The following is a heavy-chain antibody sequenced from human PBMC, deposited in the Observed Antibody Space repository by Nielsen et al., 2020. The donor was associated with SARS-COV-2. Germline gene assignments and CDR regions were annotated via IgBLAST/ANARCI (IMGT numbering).Heavy chain of an antibody. J-gene: IGHJ4*02. CDR2: IYHRGST. V-gene: IGHV4-4*02. CDR3: ARDCSCGLGSSPSYYFDY. Sequence: TLSLTCAVSGGSISSNNWWSWVRQPPGKGLEWIGEIYHRGSTNYSPSLKTRVTISVDKSKNQFSLELRSVTAADTAVYYCARDCSCGLGSSPSYYFDYWGQGTLVTVSS. D-gene: IGHD7-27*01. CDR1: GGSISSNNW.